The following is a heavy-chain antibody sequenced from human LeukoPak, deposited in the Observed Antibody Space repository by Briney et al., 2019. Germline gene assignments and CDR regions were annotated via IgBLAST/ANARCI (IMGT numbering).Heavy chain of an antibody. D-gene: IGHD3-16*01. V-gene: IGHV3-64*01. CDR2: ISSNGGST. Sequence: PGGSLRLSCAASGFTFSDYDMYWFRQAPGKGLEYVSAISSNGGSTYYANSVKGRFTISRDNSKNTLYLQMGSLRAEDMAVYYCARPRTSLGEQHYGMDVWGQGTTVTVSS. J-gene: IGHJ6*02. CDR1: GFTFSDYD. CDR3: ARPRTSLGEQHYGMDV.